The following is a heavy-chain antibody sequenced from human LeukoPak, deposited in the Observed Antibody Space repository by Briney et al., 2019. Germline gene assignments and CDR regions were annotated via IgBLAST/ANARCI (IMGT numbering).Heavy chain of an antibody. CDR2: IYYSGST. V-gene: IGHV4-59*01. CDR3: ARVDDSSGSLAHAFDI. J-gene: IGHJ3*02. D-gene: IGHD3-22*01. Sequence: PSETLSLTCTVFGGSMSGYYWSWIRQPPGKGLEWIGYIYYSGSTNYNPSLKSRVTISVDTSKNQFSLKLSSVTAADTAVYYCARVDDSSGSLAHAFDIWGQGTMVTVSS. CDR1: GGSMSGYY.